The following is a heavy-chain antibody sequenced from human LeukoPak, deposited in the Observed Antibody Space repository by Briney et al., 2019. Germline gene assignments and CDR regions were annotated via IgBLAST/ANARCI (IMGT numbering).Heavy chain of an antibody. V-gene: IGHV4-61*02. D-gene: IGHD6-19*01. Sequence: PSETLSLTCTVSGGSISSGSYYWSWIRQPAGKGLEWIGRIYTSGSTNYNPSLKSRVTISVDTSKNQFSLKLSSVTAADTAVYYCARSGIAVAGTRYFDLWGRGTLVTVSS. CDR2: IYTSGST. CDR3: ARSGIAVAGTRYFDL. J-gene: IGHJ2*01. CDR1: GGSISSGSYY.